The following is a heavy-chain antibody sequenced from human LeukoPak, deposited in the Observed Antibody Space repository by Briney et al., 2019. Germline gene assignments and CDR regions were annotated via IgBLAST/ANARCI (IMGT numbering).Heavy chain of an antibody. Sequence: PGGSLRLSCAASGFTFSSYAMSWVRQAPGKGLEWVSAISGSGGSTYYADSVKGRFTISRDNSKNTLYLQMNSLRAEDTAVYYCAKDVYRSDIVVVPAACYFDLWGRGTLVTVSS. V-gene: IGHV3-23*01. D-gene: IGHD2-2*01. CDR2: ISGSGGST. CDR3: AKDVYRSDIVVVPAACYFDL. J-gene: IGHJ2*01. CDR1: GFTFSSYA.